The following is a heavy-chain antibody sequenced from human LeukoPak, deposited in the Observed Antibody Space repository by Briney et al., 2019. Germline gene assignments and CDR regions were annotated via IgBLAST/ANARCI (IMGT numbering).Heavy chain of an antibody. D-gene: IGHD6-19*01. CDR1: GFTFSSYA. J-gene: IGHJ4*02. CDR3: AKEDSSGWH. CDR2: ITGGTIRT. V-gene: IGHV3-23*01. Sequence: GGSLRLSCAASGFTFSSYAMSWVRQAPGKGLEWVSSITGGTIRTYYADSVKGRCTISRDDSKNTLHLQMSSLRVEDTALYYCAKEDSSGWHWGQGTQVTVSS.